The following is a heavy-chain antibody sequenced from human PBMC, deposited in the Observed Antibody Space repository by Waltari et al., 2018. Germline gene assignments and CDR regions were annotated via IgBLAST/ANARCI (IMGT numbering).Heavy chain of an antibody. CDR3: ARGWAHLDS. V-gene: IGHV3-7*01. D-gene: IGHD1-26*01. CDR2: TKEDGNEI. Sequence: EVQLVESGGNLVQPGGSLRLSCAAAGLTCRTVWLPWVRQAPGKGLEWVANTKEDGNEIYYLDSVKGRFTISRDNAKNSLFLQMNSLRAEDTAIYYCARGWAHLDSWGQGTLVTVSS. J-gene: IGHJ4*02. CDR1: GLTCRTVW.